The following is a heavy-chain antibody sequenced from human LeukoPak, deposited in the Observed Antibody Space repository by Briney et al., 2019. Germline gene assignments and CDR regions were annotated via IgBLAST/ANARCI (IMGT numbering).Heavy chain of an antibody. CDR3: AKSSLELTTVTKGPVDY. CDR2: IDGSGGST. Sequence: QPGGSLRLSCAASGFTFSSYSMNWVRQAPGKGLEGVSAIDGSGGSTYYADSVRARFIIPRDNSKNTLYLQVNSLTAEDTAVYYCAKSSLELTTVTKGPVDYWGQGTLVTVSS. D-gene: IGHD4-17*01. J-gene: IGHJ4*02. V-gene: IGHV3-23*01. CDR1: GFTFSSYS.